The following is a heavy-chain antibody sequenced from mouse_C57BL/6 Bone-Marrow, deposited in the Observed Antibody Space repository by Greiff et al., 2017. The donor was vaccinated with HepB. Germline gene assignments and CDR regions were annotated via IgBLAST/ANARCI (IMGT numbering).Heavy chain of an antibody. J-gene: IGHJ3*01. V-gene: IGHV2-6-1*01. Sequence: VKVVESGPGLVAPSQSLSITCTVSGFSLTSYGVHWVRQPPGKGLEWLVVIWSDGSTTYNSALKSRLSISKDNSKSQVFLKMNSLQTDDTAMYYCARHGGGSDYPFAYWGQGTLVTVSA. CDR3: ARHGGGSDYPFAY. CDR1: GFSLTSYG. D-gene: IGHD2-4*01. CDR2: IWSDGST.